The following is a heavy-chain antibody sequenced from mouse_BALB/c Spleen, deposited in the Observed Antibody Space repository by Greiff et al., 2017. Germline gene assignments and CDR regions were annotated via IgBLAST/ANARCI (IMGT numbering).Heavy chain of an antibody. D-gene: IGHD2-3*01. CDR3: ARGGDGYYY. CDR2: IYPYNGGT. CDR1: GYTFTDYN. Sequence: EVKLQESGPELAKPGASVKISCKASGYTFTDYNMHWVKQSHGKSLEWIGYIYPYNGGTGYNQKFKSKATLTVDNSSSTAYMELRSLTSEDSAVYYCARGGDGYYYWGQGTTLTVSS. J-gene: IGHJ2*01. V-gene: IGHV1S29*02.